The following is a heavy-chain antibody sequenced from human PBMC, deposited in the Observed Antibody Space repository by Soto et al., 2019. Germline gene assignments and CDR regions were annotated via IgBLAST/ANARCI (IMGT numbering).Heavy chain of an antibody. D-gene: IGHD6-19*01. CDR1: GYTFTSYG. J-gene: IGHJ4*02. CDR2: ISGYNGNT. V-gene: IGHV1-18*01. CDR3: ARGYSSGWYRLYYFDY. Sequence: ASVKVSCKASGYTFTSYGINWVRQAPGQGLEWMGWISGYNGNTNYAHNIQGRVTMTTEKSTTTAYMELRSLRSDDTAVYYCARGYSSGWYRLYYFDYWGQGTLVTVSS.